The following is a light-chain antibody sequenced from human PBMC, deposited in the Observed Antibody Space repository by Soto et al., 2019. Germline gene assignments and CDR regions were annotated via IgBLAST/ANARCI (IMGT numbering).Light chain of an antibody. CDR1: QNVYSY. J-gene: IGKJ3*01. CDR2: DAS. CDR3: QQRSNWPT. V-gene: IGKV3-11*01. Sequence: EIVLTQSPATLSLSPGERATLSCRASQNVYSYLAWYQQKPVQAPRLLIYDASNRATGIPARFSGSGSGTDFTLTISSLEPEDFAVYFCQQRSNWPTFGPGTNVDIK.